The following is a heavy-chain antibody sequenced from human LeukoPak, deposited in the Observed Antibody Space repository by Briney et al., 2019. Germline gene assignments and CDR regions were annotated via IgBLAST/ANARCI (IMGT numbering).Heavy chain of an antibody. J-gene: IGHJ4*02. CDR3: ARFTTVTPYYFDY. Sequence: GGSLRLSCAASGFTVSSNYMSWVRQAPGKGLEWVSVIYSGGSTYYADSVKGRFTISRDNSKNTLYLQMNSLRAEDTAVYYCARFTTVTPYYFDYWGQGTLVTVSS. CDR1: GFTVSSNY. V-gene: IGHV3-66*01. D-gene: IGHD4-17*01. CDR2: IYSGGST.